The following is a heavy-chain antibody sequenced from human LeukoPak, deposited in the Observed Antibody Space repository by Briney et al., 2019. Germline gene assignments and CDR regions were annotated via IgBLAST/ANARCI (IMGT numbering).Heavy chain of an antibody. V-gene: IGHV3-23*01. CDR1: GFTFSTSA. J-gene: IGHJ3*02. CDR3: AKDRVSMIVVVAFDI. D-gene: IGHD3-22*01. Sequence: PGGSLRLSCSASGFTFSTSAMHWVRQAPGKGLEWVSAISGSGLRTYYADSVKGRFTISRDISKNTLYLQMDSLRAEDTAVYYCAKDRVSMIVVVAFDIWGQGTMVTVSS. CDR2: ISGSGLRT.